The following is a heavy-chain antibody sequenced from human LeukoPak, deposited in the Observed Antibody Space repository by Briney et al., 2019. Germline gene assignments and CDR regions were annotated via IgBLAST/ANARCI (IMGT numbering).Heavy chain of an antibody. D-gene: IGHD1-26*01. CDR3: ATQWDGGAGAFDT. CDR1: GYTFTGYY. CDR2: INPNSGGT. Sequence: ASVKVSCKASGYTFTGYYMHWVRQAPGQGLEWMGWINPNSGGTNYAQKFQGRVTMTRDTSISTAYMELSRLRSDDTAVYYCATQWDGGAGAFDTWGQGTMVTVSS. J-gene: IGHJ3*02. V-gene: IGHV1-2*02.